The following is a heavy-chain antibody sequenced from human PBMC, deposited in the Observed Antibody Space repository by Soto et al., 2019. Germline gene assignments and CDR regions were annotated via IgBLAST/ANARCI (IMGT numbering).Heavy chain of an antibody. D-gene: IGHD3-22*01. CDR3: ARDTTRYYYDSSGYPPDAFDI. CDR1: GGPFSSYS. V-gene: IGHV1-69*01. Sequence: SMKVSRKASGGPFSSYSISWVGQAPGQGVEWMGGIIPIFGTANYAQKFQGRVTITADESTSTAYMELSSLRSEDTAVYYCARDTTRYYYDSSGYPPDAFDIWGQGTMVTVSS. CDR2: IIPIFGTA. J-gene: IGHJ3*02.